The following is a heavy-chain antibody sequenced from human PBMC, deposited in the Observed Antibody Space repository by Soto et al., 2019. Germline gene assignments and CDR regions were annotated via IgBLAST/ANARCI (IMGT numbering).Heavy chain of an antibody. CDR1: GGSISSGGYY. J-gene: IGHJ5*02. D-gene: IGHD5-12*01. CDR2: IYDSGNT. Sequence: QVQLQESGPGLEKPSQTLSLTCTVSGGSISSGGYYWSWIRQHPGKGLEWIGYIYDSGNTYYNPSLKSRVIISVDTSKNQFSLKLSSVTAADTAVYYCAREEGGGYDHRWFDPWGQGTLVTVSS. V-gene: IGHV4-31*03. CDR3: AREEGGGYDHRWFDP.